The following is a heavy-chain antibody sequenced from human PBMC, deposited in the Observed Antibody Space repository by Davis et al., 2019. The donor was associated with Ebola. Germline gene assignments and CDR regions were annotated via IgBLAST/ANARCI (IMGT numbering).Heavy chain of an antibody. J-gene: IGHJ6*04. CDR2: ISGSGGST. CDR3: ARAAVHYSTPLYYYYGMDV. V-gene: IGHV3-23*01. CDR1: GFTFSSYA. Sequence: GGSLRLSCAASGFTFSSYAMSWVRQAPGKGLEWVSAISGSGGSTYYADSVKGRFTISRDNSKNTLYLQMNSLRDEDTAVYYCARAAVHYSTPLYYYYGMDVWGKGTTVTVSS. D-gene: IGHD4-11*01.